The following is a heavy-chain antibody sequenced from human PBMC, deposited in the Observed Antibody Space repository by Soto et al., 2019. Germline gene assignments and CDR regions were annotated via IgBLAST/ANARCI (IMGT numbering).Heavy chain of an antibody. V-gene: IGHV2-5*02. J-gene: IGHJ4*02. Sequence: QITLNESGPTQVKPRQTLTLTCTFSGFSLTTSGVGVGWIRQSPGKAPEWLALSYWDDDKRYSPSLKSRLTITKETSKNQVVLTMADLDPADTATYYCAHRVLRTVFGLVTTTAIYFDFWGQGTPVAVSS. D-gene: IGHD3-3*01. CDR2: SYWDDDK. CDR1: GFSLTTSGVG. CDR3: AHRVLRTVFGLVTTTAIYFDF.